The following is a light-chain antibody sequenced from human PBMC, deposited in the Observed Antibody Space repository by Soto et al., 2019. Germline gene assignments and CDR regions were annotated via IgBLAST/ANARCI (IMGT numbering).Light chain of an antibody. CDR2: GAS. CDR1: QSVTNSY. J-gene: IGKJ1*01. CDR3: QQYGATPGT. V-gene: IGKV3-20*01. Sequence: EIVLTQSPDTLSLSPGERVTLSCRASQSVTNSYLAWYQQKPGQGPRPLIHGASSRATGTPARFSGSGSGTDFTLTISRLEPEDFAVYYCQQYGATPGTFGQGTKLDIK.